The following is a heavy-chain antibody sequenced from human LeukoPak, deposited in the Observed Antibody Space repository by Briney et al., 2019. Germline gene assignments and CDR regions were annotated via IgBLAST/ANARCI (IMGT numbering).Heavy chain of an antibody. V-gene: IGHV4-39*01. J-gene: IGHJ4*02. CDR2: IYYSGST. Sequence: SETLSLTCAVYGGSLSGYYWGWIRQPPGKGLEWIGSIYYSGSTYYNPSLKSRVTISVDTSKNQFSLKLSSLTAADTAVYYCARQHTRGAVVALVDYWGQGTLVTVSS. CDR1: GGSLSGYY. CDR3: ARQHTRGAVVALVDY. D-gene: IGHD3-22*01.